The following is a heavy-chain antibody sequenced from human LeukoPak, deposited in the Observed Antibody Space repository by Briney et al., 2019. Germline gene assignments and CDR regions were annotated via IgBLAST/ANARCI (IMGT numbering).Heavy chain of an antibody. CDR2: IYYSGST. V-gene: IGHV4-39*01. D-gene: IGHD3-22*01. Sequence: SEALSLTCTVSGGSISSSSYYWGWIRQPPGKGLEWLGSIYYSGSTYYNPSLKSRVTISVDTSKNQFSLNLYSVTAADTAVFYCARSFYYDYRQIDYWGQGTLVTVSS. J-gene: IGHJ4*02. CDR3: ARSFYYDYRQIDY. CDR1: GGSISSSSYY.